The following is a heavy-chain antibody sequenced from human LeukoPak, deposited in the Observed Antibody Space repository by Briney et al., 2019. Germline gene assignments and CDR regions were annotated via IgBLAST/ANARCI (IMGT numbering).Heavy chain of an antibody. J-gene: IGHJ4*02. Sequence: PSETLSLTCTVSGGSISSYYWSWIRQPPGKGLEWIGYIYTSGSTNYNPSLKSRVTISVDTSKNQFSLKLSSVTAADTAVYYCARQGGYYYDSSGYIDYWGREPWSPSPQ. CDR2: IYTSGST. CDR3: ARQGGYYYDSSGYIDY. V-gene: IGHV4-4*09. D-gene: IGHD3-22*01. CDR1: GGSISSYY.